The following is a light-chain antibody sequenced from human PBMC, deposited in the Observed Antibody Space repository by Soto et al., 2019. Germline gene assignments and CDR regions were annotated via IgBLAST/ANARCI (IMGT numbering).Light chain of an antibody. CDR1: NNDVGYSNY. CDR2: DVS. J-gene: IGLJ1*01. Sequence: QSALTQPASVSGSPGQSITISCTGTNNDVGYSNYVSWYQQLPGKAPKLMIYDVSDRPSGVSNRFSGSKSGSTASLTISGLQAEDVADYYCSSYTSGSLYVFGTGTKLTVL. V-gene: IGLV2-14*01. CDR3: SSYTSGSLYV.